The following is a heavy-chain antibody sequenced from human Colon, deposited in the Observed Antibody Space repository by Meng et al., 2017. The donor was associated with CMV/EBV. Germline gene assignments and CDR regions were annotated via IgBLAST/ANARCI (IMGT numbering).Heavy chain of an antibody. CDR1: CDPVSSDNW. Sequence: LLRRVPVLGRPWGTRSLIWSVSCDPVSSDNWWTWVRQPPGKGLEWIGEIYHSGTTNYNPSLKSRVTISVDKSKNQVSLNLSSVTAADTAVYFCAKIPLGYSLSPLVGLDPWGQGTLVTVSS. CDR2: IYHSGTT. J-gene: IGHJ5*02. CDR3: AKIPLGYSLSPLVGLDP. D-gene: IGHD5-18*01. V-gene: IGHV4-4*02.